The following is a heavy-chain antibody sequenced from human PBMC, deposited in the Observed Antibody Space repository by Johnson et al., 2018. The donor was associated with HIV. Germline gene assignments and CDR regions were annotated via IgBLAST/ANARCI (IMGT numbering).Heavy chain of an antibody. V-gene: IGHV3-7*01. CDR1: GFTFNNYW. CDR3: ARDITPHKEGGAVDV. CDR2: IKQDGSEK. Sequence: QLVESGGGLVQPGGSLRLSCAASGFTFNNYWMSWVRQAPGKGLEWVANIKQDGSEKHYVDSVKGRFTISRDNAKNSLYLQMNSLRAEDTAVYYCARDITPHKEGGAVDVWGQGTMVTVSS. J-gene: IGHJ3*01. D-gene: IGHD2-21*01.